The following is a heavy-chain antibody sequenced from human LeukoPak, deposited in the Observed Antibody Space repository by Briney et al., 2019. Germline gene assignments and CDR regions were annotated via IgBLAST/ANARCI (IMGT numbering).Heavy chain of an antibody. Sequence: SETLSLTCAVPGYSISSGYYWGWSRPPPEKGLKWIGTIYHSGSTYYNPSLKRRVTISVDTSKNQFSLKLSSGTAADTAVYYCARGDSLSSGWYYFDYWGQGTPVTVSS. CDR1: GYSISSGYY. J-gene: IGHJ4*02. CDR2: IYHSGST. D-gene: IGHD6-19*01. CDR3: ARGDSLSSGWYYFDY. V-gene: IGHV4-38-2*01.